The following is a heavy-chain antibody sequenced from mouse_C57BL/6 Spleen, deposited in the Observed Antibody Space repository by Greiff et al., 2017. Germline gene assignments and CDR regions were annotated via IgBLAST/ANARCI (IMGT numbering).Heavy chain of an antibody. CDR2: IDPSDSYT. D-gene: IGHD2-4*01. CDR3: ATSYYDYDELPRDY. V-gene: IGHV1-59*01. CDR1: GYTFTSYW. J-gene: IGHJ2*01. Sequence: QVQLQQPGAELVRPGTSVKLSCKASGYTFTSYWMHWVKQRPGQGLEWIGVIDPSDSYTNYNQKFKGKATLTVDTSSSTAYMQLSSLTSEDSAVYYCATSYYDYDELPRDYWGQGTTLTVSS.